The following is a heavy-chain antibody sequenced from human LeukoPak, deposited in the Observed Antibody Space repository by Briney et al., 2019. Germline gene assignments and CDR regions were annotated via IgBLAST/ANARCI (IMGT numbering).Heavy chain of an antibody. V-gene: IGHV3-23*01. Sequence: QPGGSLRLSCTTSGFAFSNYAMNWVRQAPGKGPEWVSGISGFNTYYADSVKGRFTIFRDNSKNVLYLQMDRLRAEDTAVYSCAKDVCTSPTCLLYFDSWGQGTLVTVSS. CDR3: AKDVCTSPTCLLYFDS. J-gene: IGHJ4*02. CDR1: GFAFSNYA. D-gene: IGHD2-8*01. CDR2: ISGFNT.